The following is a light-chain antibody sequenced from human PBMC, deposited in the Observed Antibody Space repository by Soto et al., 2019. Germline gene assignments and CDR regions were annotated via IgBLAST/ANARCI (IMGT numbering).Light chain of an antibody. J-gene: IGLJ1*01. V-gene: IGLV2-11*01. CDR3: CSYAGSYTYV. CDR1: SSDVGGHNY. CDR2: SVS. Sequence: QSVLTQPRSVSGSPGQSVTISCTGTSSDVGGHNYVSWYQQYPGKAPKLLLSSVSKRPSGVPDRFSGSKSGNTASLTISGLQAEDEADYYCCSYAGSYTYVFGTGTKLTV.